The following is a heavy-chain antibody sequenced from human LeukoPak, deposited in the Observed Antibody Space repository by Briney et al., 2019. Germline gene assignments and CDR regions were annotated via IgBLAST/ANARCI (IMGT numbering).Heavy chain of an antibody. J-gene: IGHJ4*02. CDR2: INAGNGNT. CDR1: GYTFTSYA. CDR3: ARGAVKGYSSSCYVYFDY. D-gene: IGHD6-13*01. Sequence: GASVKVSCKASGYTFTSYAMHWVRQAPGQRLEWMGWINAGNGNTKYSQKFQGRVTITRDTSASTAYMELSSLRSEDTAVYYCARGAVKGYSSSCYVYFDYWGKGTLVTVSS. V-gene: IGHV1-3*01.